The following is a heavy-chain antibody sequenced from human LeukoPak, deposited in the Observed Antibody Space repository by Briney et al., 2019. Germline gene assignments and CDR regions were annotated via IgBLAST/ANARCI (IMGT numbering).Heavy chain of an antibody. CDR1: GGSISSYY. CDR3: ARVAGSSSWADDNWFDP. V-gene: IGHV4-59*01. J-gene: IGHJ5*02. Sequence: SETLSLTCTVSGGSISSYYWGWIRQPPGKGLEWIGYIYYSGSTNYNPSLKSRVTISVDTSKNQFSLKLSSVTAADTAVYYCARVAGSSSWADDNWFDPWGQGTLVTVSS. CDR2: IYYSGST. D-gene: IGHD6-13*01.